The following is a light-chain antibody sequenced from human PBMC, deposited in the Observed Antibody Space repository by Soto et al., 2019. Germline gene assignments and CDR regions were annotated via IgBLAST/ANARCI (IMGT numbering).Light chain of an antibody. J-gene: IGLJ3*02. Sequence: QSVLTPPPSASGTPGQRVTISCSGSSSNIGSNTVNWYQQLPGTAPKLLIYSNNQRPSGVPDRFSGSKSGTSASLAISGLQSEDEADYYCAAWDDSLNGQVFGGGTQLTVL. CDR2: SNN. CDR3: AAWDDSLNGQV. CDR1: SSNIGSNT. V-gene: IGLV1-44*01.